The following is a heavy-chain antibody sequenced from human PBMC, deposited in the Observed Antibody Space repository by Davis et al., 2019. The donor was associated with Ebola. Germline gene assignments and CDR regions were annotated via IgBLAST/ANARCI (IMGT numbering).Heavy chain of an antibody. CDR3: ARALAQGAFDI. V-gene: IGHV1-8*01. Sequence: AASVKVSCKASGYTFTSYDINWVRQATGQGLEWMGWMNPNSGNTGYALNFKGRVTMTRDTSISTAYMELSSLRSEDTAVFYCARALAQGAFDIWGQGTVVTVSS. CDR1: GYTFTSYD. J-gene: IGHJ3*02. CDR2: MNPNSGNT.